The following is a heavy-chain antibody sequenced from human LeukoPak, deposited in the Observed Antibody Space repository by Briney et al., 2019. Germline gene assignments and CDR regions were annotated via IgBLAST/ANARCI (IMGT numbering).Heavy chain of an antibody. Sequence: SDTLSLTCTVGGGSISSYYLSWIRQPTGKGLEWIGYIYYSGSTNYNPSLKSRVTISVDTSKNQFSLKLSSVTAADTAVYYCARPRAYGDYDAFDIWGQGTMVTVSS. J-gene: IGHJ3*02. CDR2: IYYSGST. V-gene: IGHV4-59*08. CDR1: GGSISSYY. D-gene: IGHD4-17*01. CDR3: ARPRAYGDYDAFDI.